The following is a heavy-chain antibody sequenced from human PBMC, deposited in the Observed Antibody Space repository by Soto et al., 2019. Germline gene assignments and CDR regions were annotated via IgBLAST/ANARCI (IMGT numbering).Heavy chain of an antibody. J-gene: IGHJ6*02. CDR1: GGTFSSYA. CDR2: IIPIFGTA. V-gene: IGHV1-69*01. CDR3: ASGGVRGVYYYYGMDV. Sequence: QVQLVQAGAEVKKPGSSVKVSCKASGGTFSSYAISWVRQAPGQGLEWMGGIIPIFGTANYAQKFQGRVTITADESTSTAYMELSSLRSEDTAVYYCASGGVRGVYYYYGMDVWGQGTTVTVSS. D-gene: IGHD3-10*01.